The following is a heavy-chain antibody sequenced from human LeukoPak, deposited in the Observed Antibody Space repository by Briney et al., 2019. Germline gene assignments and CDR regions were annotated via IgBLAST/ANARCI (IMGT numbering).Heavy chain of an antibody. J-gene: IGHJ5*02. V-gene: IGHV4-4*02. CDR1: GDSINSLDL. Sequence: PSETLSLTCTVSGDSINSLDLWSWVRQPPGKGLEWIGEINHSGSTNYNPSLKSRVTISGDTSKNQFSLKLSSVTAADTAMYYCAREANIATAIVWFDPWGQGTLVTVSS. CDR2: INHSGST. D-gene: IGHD6-13*01. CDR3: AREANIATAIVWFDP.